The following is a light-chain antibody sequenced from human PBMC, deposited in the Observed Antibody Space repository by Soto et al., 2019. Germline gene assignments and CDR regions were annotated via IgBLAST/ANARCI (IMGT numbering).Light chain of an antibody. CDR1: QSISSW. V-gene: IGKV1-5*01. J-gene: IGKJ5*01. CDR2: DAS. Sequence: DIPMTQSPSTLSASVGDRVTITCRASQSISSWLAWYQQKPGKAPKLLIYDASSLESGVPSRFSGSGSGTEFTLTISSPQPDDFATYYCQQYNSSPITFGQGTRLEIK. CDR3: QQYNSSPIT.